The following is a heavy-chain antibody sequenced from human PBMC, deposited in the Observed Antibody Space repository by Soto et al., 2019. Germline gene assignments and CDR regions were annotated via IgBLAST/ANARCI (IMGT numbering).Heavy chain of an antibody. D-gene: IGHD2-2*01. Sequence: PRASVKVSCKASGYTFTSYDINWVRQATGQGLEWMGWMNPNSGNTGYAQKFQGRVTMTRNTSISTAYMELGSLRSEDTAVYYCARVLGYCSSTSCYAKADDAFDIRGQGTMVTVSS. CDR1: GYTFTSYD. CDR3: ARVLGYCSSTSCYAKADDAFDI. V-gene: IGHV1-8*01. J-gene: IGHJ3*02. CDR2: MNPNSGNT.